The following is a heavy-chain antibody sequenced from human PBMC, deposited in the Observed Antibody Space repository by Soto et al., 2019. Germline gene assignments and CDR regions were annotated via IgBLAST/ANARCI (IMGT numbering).Heavy chain of an antibody. Sequence: GASVKVSCKASGYTFTSYAMHWVRQAPGQRLEWMGWINAGNGNTKYSQKFQGRVTITRDTSASTAYMELSSLRSEDTAVYYCARGVTMVRGSNKGYYNWFDPWGQGTLVTVSS. CDR2: INAGNGNT. CDR1: GYTFTSYA. V-gene: IGHV1-3*01. D-gene: IGHD3-10*01. CDR3: ARGVTMVRGSNKGYYNWFDP. J-gene: IGHJ5*02.